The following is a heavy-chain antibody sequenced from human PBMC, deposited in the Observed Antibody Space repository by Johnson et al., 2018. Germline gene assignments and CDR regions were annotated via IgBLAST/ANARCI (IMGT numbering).Heavy chain of an antibody. CDR1: GFTFSSSD. J-gene: IGHJ3*02. V-gene: IGHV3-13*01. CDR3: ANLYLGSGRLHDAFEI. Sequence: VQSGGSLRLSCAASGFTFSSSDMNWVRQVAGKGLEWVSGIGIAGDTYYVGSVKGRFTISRENAKNSLYLQMNSLRAEDTAVNYCANLYLGSGRLHDAFEIWGQGTMVTVSS. D-gene: IGHD3-10*01. CDR2: IGIAGDT.